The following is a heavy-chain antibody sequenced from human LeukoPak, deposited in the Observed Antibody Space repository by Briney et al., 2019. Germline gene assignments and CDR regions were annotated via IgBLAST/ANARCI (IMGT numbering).Heavy chain of an antibody. Sequence: GGSLRLSCAASGFTFSSAWMSWVRQAPGKGLEWVGRIKSKTDGGTTDYAAPVKGRFTIPRDDSKNTLYLQMNSLKTEDTAVYYCTTDWVRGTAMVLPLDYWGQGTLVTVSS. CDR1: GFTFSSAW. D-gene: IGHD5-18*01. CDR3: TTDWVRGTAMVLPLDY. J-gene: IGHJ4*02. V-gene: IGHV3-15*01. CDR2: IKSKTDGGTT.